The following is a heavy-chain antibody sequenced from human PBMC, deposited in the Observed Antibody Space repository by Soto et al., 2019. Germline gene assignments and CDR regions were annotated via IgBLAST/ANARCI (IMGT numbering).Heavy chain of an antibody. V-gene: IGHV4-59*01. CDR3: ARLYRVGYSSGWPGPSSWLDP. CDR2: IYYSGST. D-gene: IGHD6-19*01. CDR1: GGSISSYY. J-gene: IGHJ5*02. Sequence: SETLSLTCTVSGGSISSYYWSWIRQPPGKGLEWIGYIYYSGSTNYNPSLKSRVTISVDTSKNQFSLKLSSVTAADTAVYYCARLYRVGYSSGWPGPSSWLDPWGQGTLVTVSS.